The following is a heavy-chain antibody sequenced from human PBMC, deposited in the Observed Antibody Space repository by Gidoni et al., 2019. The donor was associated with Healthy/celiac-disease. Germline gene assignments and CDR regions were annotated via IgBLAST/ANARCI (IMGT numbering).Heavy chain of an antibody. CDR2: ISGSGGST. CDR3: AKDVSNYYDSSGIDY. D-gene: IGHD3-22*01. Sequence: EVQLLESGGGSVQPGGSLRLSCAAPGCTVSSYAMSWVRQAPGKGLEWVSAISGSGGSTSYADSEKGRFTISRDNSKNTLYLQMNSLRAEDTAVYYCAKDVSNYYDSSGIDYWGQGTLVTVSS. CDR1: GCTVSSYA. V-gene: IGHV3-23*01. J-gene: IGHJ4*02.